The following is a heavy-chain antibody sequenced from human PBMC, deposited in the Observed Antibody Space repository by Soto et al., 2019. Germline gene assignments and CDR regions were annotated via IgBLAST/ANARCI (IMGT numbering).Heavy chain of an antibody. CDR3: ARGSYYYGSSGYYHC. CDR2: IYYSGST. D-gene: IGHD3-22*01. Sequence: PSETLSLTCTVSGGSISSGGYYWSWIRQHPGKGLEWIGYIYYSGSTYYNPSLKSRVTISVDTSKNQFSLKLSSVTAADTAVYYCARGSYYYGSSGYYHCWGQGTLVTVSS. J-gene: IGHJ4*02. CDR1: GGSISSGGYY. V-gene: IGHV4-31*03.